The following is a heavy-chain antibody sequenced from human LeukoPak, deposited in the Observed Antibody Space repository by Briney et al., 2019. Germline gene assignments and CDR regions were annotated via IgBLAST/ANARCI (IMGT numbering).Heavy chain of an antibody. J-gene: IGHJ4*02. D-gene: IGHD4-17*01. V-gene: IGHV4-4*02. CDR3: ARNGDYCLDY. Sequence: PSGTLSLTCAVSGGSISSGYWWSWVRQPPGKGLEWIGEIERSGSTNYNPSLKSRVTISVDKSKSQFSLNLNSVTAADTAVYYCARNGDYCLDYWGQGTLVTVSS. CDR2: IERSGST. CDR1: GGSISSGYW.